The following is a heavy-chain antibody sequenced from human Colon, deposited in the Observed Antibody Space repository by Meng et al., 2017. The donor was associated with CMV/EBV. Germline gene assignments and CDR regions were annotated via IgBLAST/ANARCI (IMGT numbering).Heavy chain of an antibody. CDR2: IYHNGIT. CDR1: GGPISSYY. J-gene: IGHJ4*02. Sequence: GSLRPSCTVSGGPISSYYWSWIRQSPGTGLEWIGHIYHNGITNYNPSLKSRATISADTSKNQHSLKLSSVTAADTAVYYCARDTGLRRFDYWGQGTLVTVSS. V-gene: IGHV4-59*01. D-gene: IGHD2-8*02. CDR3: ARDTGLRRFDY.